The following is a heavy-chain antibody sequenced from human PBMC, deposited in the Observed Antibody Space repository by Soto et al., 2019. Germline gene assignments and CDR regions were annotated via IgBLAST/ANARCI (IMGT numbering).Heavy chain of an antibody. V-gene: IGHV4-31*03. Sequence: SETLSLTCSVSGGSISSGGYFYSWIRQHPGQGLEWIGSIYYSGRTYYNASLQSRLSMSVDTSKNHFSLKLTSVTAADTAVYFCARLAKEENPKVGSWYFFDYWGQAVMGTLST. CDR2: IYYSGRT. J-gene: IGHJ4*02. D-gene: IGHD1-26*01. CDR3: ARLAKEENPKVGSWYFFDY. CDR1: GGSISSGGYF.